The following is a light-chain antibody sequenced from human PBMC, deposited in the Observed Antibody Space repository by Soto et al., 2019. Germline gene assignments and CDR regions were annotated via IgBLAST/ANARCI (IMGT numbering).Light chain of an antibody. V-gene: IGKV3-20*01. CDR3: QQYGSSPPST. CDR2: AAS. Sequence: EIVLTQSPGTLSLSPGERATLSCRASQSVSSSYLAWYQQKPGQAPRLLIYAASSRATGIPDRFSGSGSGTAFTLTISSLEPEDFAVYYCQQYGSSPPSTFGPGTKVDIK. J-gene: IGKJ3*01. CDR1: QSVSSSY.